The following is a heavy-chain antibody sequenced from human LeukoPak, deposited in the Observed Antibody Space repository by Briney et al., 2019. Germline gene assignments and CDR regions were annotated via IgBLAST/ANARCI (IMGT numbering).Heavy chain of an antibody. V-gene: IGHV3-7*01. CDR1: GFTFSNYW. CDR3: AELGITMIGGV. CDR2: IKQDGSEI. D-gene: IGHD3-10*02. Sequence: GGSLRLSCAASGFTFSNYWMTWVRQAPGKGLEWVATIKQDGSEIYYVDSVRGRFTISRGNAKNSLYLQLNSLRADDTAVYYCAELGITMIGGVWGKGTTVTISS. J-gene: IGHJ6*04.